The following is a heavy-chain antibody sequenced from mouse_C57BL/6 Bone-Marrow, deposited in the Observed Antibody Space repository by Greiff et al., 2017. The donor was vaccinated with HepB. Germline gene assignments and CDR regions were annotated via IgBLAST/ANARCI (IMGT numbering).Heavy chain of an antibody. Sequence: EVMLVESGGGLVKPGGSLKLSCAASGFTFSSYSMSWVRQTPEKRLEWVATISDGGSYTYYHDNVKGRITFSRDNAKNNLYLQMSHLESEDTAMYYCARDRDDGYSRAYWGQGTLVTVSA. J-gene: IGHJ3*01. CDR3: ARDRDDGYSRAY. CDR2: ISDGGSYT. D-gene: IGHD2-3*01. CDR1: GFTFSSYS. V-gene: IGHV5-4*01.